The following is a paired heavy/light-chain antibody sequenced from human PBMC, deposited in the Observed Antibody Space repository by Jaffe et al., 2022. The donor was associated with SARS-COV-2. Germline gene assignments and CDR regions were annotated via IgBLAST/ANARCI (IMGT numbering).Light chain of an antibody. Sequence: QSALTQPRSVSGSPGQSVTISCTGTSSDVGGYNFVSWYQHCPGKAPKLMIYEVNNRASGVPDRFSGSKSGNTASLTISGLQAEDEADYYCCSFAGSDTLGVFGTGTKVTVL. CDR1: SSDVGGYNF. CDR2: EVN. J-gene: IGLJ1*01. V-gene: IGLV2-11*01. CDR3: CSFAGSDTLGV.
Heavy chain of an antibody. CDR1: GFTFSDYW. J-gene: IGHJ4*02. CDR3: VRNMGWYRGDS. Sequence: EVQLVESGGDLVQPGGSLRLSCVASGFTFSDYWMNWVRQAPGKGLEWVAIIKQDGSEKHYVESVVGRFTISRDNAKNSLYLQMNSLRPEDTAVYYCVRNMGWYRGDSWGQGTLVTVSS. D-gene: IGHD6-19*01. CDR2: IKQDGSEK. V-gene: IGHV3-7*01.